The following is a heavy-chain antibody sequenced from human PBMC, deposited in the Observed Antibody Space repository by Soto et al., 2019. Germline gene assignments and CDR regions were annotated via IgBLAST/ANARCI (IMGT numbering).Heavy chain of an antibody. CDR1: GGSISSGGYS. J-gene: IGHJ4*02. CDR3: ASTLRYFDWLSPWYFDY. V-gene: IGHV4-30-2*01. CDR2: IYHSGST. Sequence: SETLSLTCAVSGGSISSGGYSWSWIRQPPGRGLEWIGYIYHSGSTYYNPSLKSRVTISVDRSKNQFSLKLSSVTAADTAVYYCASTLRYFDWLSPWYFDYWGQGTLVTV. D-gene: IGHD3-9*01.